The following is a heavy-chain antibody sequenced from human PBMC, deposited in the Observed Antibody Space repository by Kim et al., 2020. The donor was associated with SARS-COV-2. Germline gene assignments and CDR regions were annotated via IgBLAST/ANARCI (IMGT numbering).Heavy chain of an antibody. CDR1: NGSIDNHY. J-gene: IGHJ6*02. Sequence: SETLSLTCTASNGSIDNHYWGWIRQPPRKGLEWLGYIFFSGSSYYNPSLKNRVTISVDTSNNQFSLKLISVTAADSAMYYCARGHSRTYYYGMDVWGRGT. D-gene: IGHD4-4*01. V-gene: IGHV4-59*11. CDR2: IFFSGSS. CDR3: ARGHSRTYYYGMDV.